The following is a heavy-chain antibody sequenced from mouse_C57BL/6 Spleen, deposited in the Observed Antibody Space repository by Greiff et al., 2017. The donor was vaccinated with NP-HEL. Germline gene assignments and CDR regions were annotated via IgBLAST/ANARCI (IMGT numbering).Heavy chain of an antibody. Sequence: DVHLVESGGDLVKPGGSLKLSCAASGFTFSSYGMSWVRQTPDKRLEWVATISSGGSYTYYPDSVKGRFTISRDNAKNTLYLQMSSLKSEDTAMYYCAIQEPLDYWGQGTTLTVSS. V-gene: IGHV5-6*01. CDR3: AIQEPLDY. CDR2: ISSGGSYT. J-gene: IGHJ2*01. CDR1: GFTFSSYG.